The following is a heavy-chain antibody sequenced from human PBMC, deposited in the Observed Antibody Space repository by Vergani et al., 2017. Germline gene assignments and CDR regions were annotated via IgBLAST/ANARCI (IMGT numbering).Heavy chain of an antibody. D-gene: IGHD3-16*01. CDR2: IDNSGRSI. Sequence: EVHLLESGGGLRQPGGSLKLSCAASGFTFSNYAMSWVRQVPGKGLEWVATIDNSGRSIYYTDSVKGRFTISRDNSKSTLFLQMNSLSAEDTALYYCAKSRASLDLWGEHFQHWGRGTLVTVSS. CDR1: GFTFSNYA. J-gene: IGHJ1*01. V-gene: IGHV3-23*01. CDR3: AKSRASLDLWGEHFQH.